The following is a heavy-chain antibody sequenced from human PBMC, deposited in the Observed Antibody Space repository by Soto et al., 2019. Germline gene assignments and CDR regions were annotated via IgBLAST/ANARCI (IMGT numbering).Heavy chain of an antibody. CDR2: INAGNGNT. D-gene: IGHD2-15*01. Sequence: QVQLVQSGAEVKKAGASVKVSCKASGYTFTSYAMHWVRQAPGQRLEWMGWINAGNGNTKYSQKFQGRVTITRDTSASTAYMELSSLRSEDTAVYYCARDRCSGGSCYSGWFHPWGQGTLVTVSS. CDR3: ARDRCSGGSCYSGWFHP. J-gene: IGHJ5*02. CDR1: GYTFTSYA. V-gene: IGHV1-3*01.